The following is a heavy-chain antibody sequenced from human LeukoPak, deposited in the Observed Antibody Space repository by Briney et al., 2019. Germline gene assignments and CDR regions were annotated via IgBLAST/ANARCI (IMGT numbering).Heavy chain of an antibody. J-gene: IGHJ6*02. CDR2: ISTSSSHI. V-gene: IGHV3-21*01. CDR3: VRSYYGMDV. Sequence: GGSLRLSCAASGFXFRSYSMNWVRQAPGMGLEWVSSISTSSSHIYYADSVEGRFTISRDNAKNSLYLQMNSLRAEDTAVYYCVRSYYGMDVWGQGTTVSVSS. CDR1: GFXFRSYS.